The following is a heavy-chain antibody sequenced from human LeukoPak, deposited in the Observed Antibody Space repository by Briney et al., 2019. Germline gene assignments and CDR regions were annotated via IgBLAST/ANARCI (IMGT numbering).Heavy chain of an antibody. V-gene: IGHV3-23*01. Sequence: QTGGALRLSCIASGLTFSSYAMDSVRQAPGKGVEWISAIGSTGRSTFYADSVKGRLTISRDNSRSTLFLQMNSLTAEDTAIYYCAKDPGVVPFHSFDYWGQGTLVTVSS. CDR3: AKDPGVVPFHSFDY. J-gene: IGHJ4*02. CDR2: IGSTGRST. D-gene: IGHD2/OR15-2a*01. CDR1: GLTFSSYA.